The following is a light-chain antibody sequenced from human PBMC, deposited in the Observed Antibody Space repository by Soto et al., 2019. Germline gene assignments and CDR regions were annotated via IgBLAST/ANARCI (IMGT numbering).Light chain of an antibody. CDR1: QSVSSSY. V-gene: IGKV3-20*01. CDR3: QQYGSSQS. J-gene: IGKJ1*01. CDR2: GAS. Sequence: EIVLTQSPGTLSLSPGERATLSCRASQSVSSSYLAWYQQKPGQVPSLLIYGASSRATGIPDRFSGSGSGTDFTLTISRLEPEDFAVYYCQQYGSSQSFGQGTKVELK.